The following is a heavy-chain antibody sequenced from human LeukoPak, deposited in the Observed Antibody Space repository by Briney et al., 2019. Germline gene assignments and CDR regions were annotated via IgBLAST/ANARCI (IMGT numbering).Heavy chain of an antibody. V-gene: IGHV3-53*04. CDR2: IYSGGST. Sequence: GGSLRLSCAASGFTVSSNYMSWVRQAPGKGLEWVSVIYSGGSTYYADSVKGRFTISRHNSKNTLYLQMNSLRAEDTAVYYCAKADYGGNSAYYYGMDVWGQGTTVTVSS. D-gene: IGHD4-23*01. CDR1: GFTVSSNY. CDR3: AKADYGGNSAYYYGMDV. J-gene: IGHJ6*02.